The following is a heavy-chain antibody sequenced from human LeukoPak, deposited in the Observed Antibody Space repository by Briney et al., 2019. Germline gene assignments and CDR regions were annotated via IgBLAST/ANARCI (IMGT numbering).Heavy chain of an antibody. J-gene: IGHJ6*02. Sequence: GGSLRLSCAASGFIFDDYAMHWVRQAPGKGLEWVSLITGDGAGTYYEDSVRGRFTISRDNSKNSLYLIMNSLRTEDTALYYCTKGRVATVGGAKYAMDVWGQGTSVTVSS. CDR3: TKGRVATVGGAKYAMDV. CDR1: GFIFDDYA. V-gene: IGHV3-43*02. D-gene: IGHD3-10*01. CDR2: ITGDGAGT.